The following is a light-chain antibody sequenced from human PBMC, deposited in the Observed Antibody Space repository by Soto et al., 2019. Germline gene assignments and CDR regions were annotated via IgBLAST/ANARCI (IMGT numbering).Light chain of an antibody. Sequence: QSVLTQPRSVSGSPGQSVTISCSGTTSDVGNYNYVSWYQQHPGKAPKLIIYDVTKRPSGVPDRFSGSKSGNTASLIISGLQGDDEADFYCCSYAGSFIWLFGGGTKLTVL. CDR3: CSYAGSFIWL. J-gene: IGLJ3*02. CDR2: DVT. CDR1: TSDVGNYNY. V-gene: IGLV2-11*01.